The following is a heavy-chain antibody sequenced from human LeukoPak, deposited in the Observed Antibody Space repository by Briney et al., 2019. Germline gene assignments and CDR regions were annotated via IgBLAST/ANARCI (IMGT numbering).Heavy chain of an antibody. CDR1: GGSFSGYY. CDR3: ARDFTGGFDI. V-gene: IGHV4-34*01. J-gene: IGHJ3*02. Sequence: SETLSLTCAVYGGSFSGYYWSWIRQPPGKGLEWIGEINHSGSTNYNPSLKSRVTISVDTSKNQFSLKLSSVTAADTAVYYCARDFTGGFDIWGQGTMVTVSS. CDR2: INHSGST.